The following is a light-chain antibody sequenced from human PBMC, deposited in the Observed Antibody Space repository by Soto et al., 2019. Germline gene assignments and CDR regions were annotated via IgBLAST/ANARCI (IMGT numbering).Light chain of an antibody. CDR3: QQYKNGWT. Sequence: EIVMTQSPATLSVSPGERATLSCRASQSVSSNLAWYQQKPGQAPRLLIYGASTRATGIPARFSGSGSGTEFTLTISSLQSEDFAIYYCQQYKNGWTFGQGTRWIS. CDR1: QSVSSN. J-gene: IGKJ1*01. V-gene: IGKV3-15*01. CDR2: GAS.